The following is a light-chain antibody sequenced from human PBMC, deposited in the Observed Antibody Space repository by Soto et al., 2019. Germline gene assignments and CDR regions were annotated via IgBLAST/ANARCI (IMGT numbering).Light chain of an antibody. J-gene: IGLJ3*02. CDR1: NVGEYDY. Sequence: QSALTQPPSASGSPGQSVTISCTGSNVGEYDYVSWYQQHPGKAPKLMIHEVTKRPSGVPDRFSGSKSGNTASLTVSGLQAEDEADYYCAAWDDSLNGWVFGGGTKLTVL. CDR2: EVT. CDR3: AAWDDSLNGWV. V-gene: IGLV2-8*01.